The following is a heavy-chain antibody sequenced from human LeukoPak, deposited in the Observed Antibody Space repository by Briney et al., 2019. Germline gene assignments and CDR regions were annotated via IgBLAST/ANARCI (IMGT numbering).Heavy chain of an antibody. CDR1: GYTFSGYC. V-gene: IGHV1-2*02. Sequence: ASVKVSCKASGYTFSGYCMQWVRQAPGQGPEWMGWINPKNGGTNYAQKFQGRVTLTRDTSISTAYMELSGLRSDDTAVYYCARTYEKMATMGAFHYWGQGTLVTVSS. CDR2: INPKNGGT. D-gene: IGHD5-24*01. CDR3: ARTYEKMATMGAFHY. J-gene: IGHJ4*02.